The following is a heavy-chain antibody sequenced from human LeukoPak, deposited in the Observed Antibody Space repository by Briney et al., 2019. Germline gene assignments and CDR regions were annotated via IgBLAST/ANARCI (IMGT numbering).Heavy chain of an antibody. CDR1: GGSFSGFY. D-gene: IGHD2-2*01. CDR2: IYYSGST. Sequence: SETLSLTCGVYGGSFSGFYWDWFRQPPGKGLEWIGYIYYSGSTNYSPSLNSRVTISVDTSKNQFSLKLSSVTAADTAVYYCARRKVVPAAPFDYWGQGTLVTVSS. V-gene: IGHV4-59*08. CDR3: ARRKVVPAAPFDY. J-gene: IGHJ4*02.